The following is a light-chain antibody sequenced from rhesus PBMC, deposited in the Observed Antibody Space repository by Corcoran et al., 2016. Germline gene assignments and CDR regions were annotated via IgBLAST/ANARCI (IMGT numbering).Light chain of an antibody. J-gene: IGKJ1*01. V-gene: IGKV1-21*01. Sequence: DIQMTQSPSSLSASVGDRVTITCRASQGISSWLAWSQQKPGKAPKLLIYKASSLQSGVPSRFSGSGSGTEFTLTISSRQPEDSATYYCQQYNSVPRTFGQWTKVEIK. CDR1: QGISSW. CDR2: KAS. CDR3: QQYNSVPRT.